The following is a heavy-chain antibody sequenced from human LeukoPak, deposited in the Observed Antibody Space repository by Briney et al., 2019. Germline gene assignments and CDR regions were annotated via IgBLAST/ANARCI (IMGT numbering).Heavy chain of an antibody. Sequence: SETLSLTCTVSGGSISGYHCSWIRQPAGRGLEWTGYIYYSGNTNYNPSLKSRVSISVDTSKNQFSLKLSSVTAADTAVYYRARHVEYNSGFHIDYWGQGALVTVSS. CDR1: GGSISGYH. J-gene: IGHJ4*02. D-gene: IGHD5-18*01. CDR3: ARHVEYNSGFHIDY. CDR2: IYYSGNT. V-gene: IGHV4-59*08.